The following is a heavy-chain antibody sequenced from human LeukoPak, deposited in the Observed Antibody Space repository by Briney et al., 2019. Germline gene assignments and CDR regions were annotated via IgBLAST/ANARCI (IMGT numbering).Heavy chain of an antibody. V-gene: IGHV3-30*02. CDR2: IRYDGSNK. CDR3: AKDPSIAAAGREYFDY. CDR1: GFTFSSYG. J-gene: IGHJ4*02. Sequence: GSLRLSCAASGFTFSSYGMHWVRQAPGKGLEWVAFIRYDGSNKYYADSVKGRFTISRDNSKITLYLQMNSLRAEDTAVYYCAKDPSIAAAGREYFDYWGQGTLVTVSS. D-gene: IGHD6-13*01.